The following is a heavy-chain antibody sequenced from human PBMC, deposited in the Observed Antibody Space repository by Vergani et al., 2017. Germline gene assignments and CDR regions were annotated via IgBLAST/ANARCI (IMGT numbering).Heavy chain of an antibody. CDR2: IHTSGST. CDR1: GGSINSHNYY. V-gene: IGHV4-61*02. J-gene: IGHJ6*03. D-gene: IGHD6-13*01. CDR3: ARVSMGQQLVGYYYYYMDV. Sequence: QVQLQESGPGLVKPSQTLSLTCTVSGGSINSHNYYWSWIRQPAGKGLEWFGRIHTSGSTNYNPSLKSRVTMSVDTSKNQFSLKLSSVTAADTAVYYCARVSMGQQLVGYYYYYMDVWGKGTTVTVSS.